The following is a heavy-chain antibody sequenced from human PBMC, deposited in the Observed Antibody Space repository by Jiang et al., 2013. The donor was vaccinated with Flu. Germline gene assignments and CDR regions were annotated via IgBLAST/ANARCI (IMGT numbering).Heavy chain of an antibody. D-gene: IGHD3-22*01. Sequence: IIYPGDSDTRYSPSFQGQVTISADKSISTAYLQWSSLKASDTAMYYCARNYYDSSGYRDYWGQGTLVTVSS. CDR2: IYPGDSDT. CDR3: ARNYYDSSGYRDY. V-gene: IGHV5-51*01. J-gene: IGHJ4*02.